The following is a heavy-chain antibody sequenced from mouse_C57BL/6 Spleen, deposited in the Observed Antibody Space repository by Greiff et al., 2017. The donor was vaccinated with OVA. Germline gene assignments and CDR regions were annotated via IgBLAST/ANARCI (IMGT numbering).Heavy chain of an antibody. CDR2: INPYNGGT. J-gene: IGHJ2*01. CDR1: GYTFTDYY. Sequence: EVQLQESGPVLVKPGASVKMSCKASGYTFTDYYMNWVKQSPGQGLEWIGVINPYNGGTSYNQKFKGKATLTVDTSSSTAYMELNSLTSEDSAVYDCARREMVTAGLDYWGQGTTLTVSS. CDR3: ARREMVTAGLDY. D-gene: IGHD2-2*01. V-gene: IGHV1-19*01.